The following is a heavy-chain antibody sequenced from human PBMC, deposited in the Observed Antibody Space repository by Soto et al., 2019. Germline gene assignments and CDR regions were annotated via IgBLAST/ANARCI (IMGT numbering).Heavy chain of an antibody. CDR1: GYTFTSYA. CDR2: INAGNGNT. Sequence: QVQLVQSGAEVKKPGASVKVSRKASGYTFTSYAMHWVRQAPGQRLEWMGWINAGNGNTKYSQKFQGRVTITRDTSASTSYMELSSLRSEDTAVYYCARGYGGPASWFDPWGQGTLVTVSS. CDR3: ARGYGGPASWFDP. V-gene: IGHV1-3*01. J-gene: IGHJ5*02. D-gene: IGHD3-10*01.